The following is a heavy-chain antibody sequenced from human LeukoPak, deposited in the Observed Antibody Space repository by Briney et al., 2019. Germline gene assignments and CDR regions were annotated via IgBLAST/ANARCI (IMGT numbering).Heavy chain of an antibody. J-gene: IGHJ3*02. CDR2: IYYSGST. CDR1: GGSISSYY. V-gene: IGHV4-59*01. D-gene: IGHD3-22*01. CDR3: ARTYYYDSSGYRSYTFDI. Sequence: PSETLSLTCTVSGGSISSYYWSWIRQPPGKGLEWIGYIYYSGSTNYNPSLKSRVTMSVDTSKNQFSLKLSSVTAADTAVYYCARTYYYDSSGYRSYTFDIWGQGTMVTVSS.